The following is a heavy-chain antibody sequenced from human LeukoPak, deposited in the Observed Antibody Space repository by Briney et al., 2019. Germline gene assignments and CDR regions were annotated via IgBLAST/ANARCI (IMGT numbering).Heavy chain of an antibody. CDR2: ISSDGGDT. V-gene: IGHV3-23*01. CDR3: AKGTEHSLIRTSGYGY. Sequence: PGGSLRLSCAASGFTFSSSSLSWVRQAPGKGLQWVSSISSDGGDTYYGDPVKGRFTISRDKSKSELYLQMNSLGAEDTALSFCAKGTEHSLIRTSGYGYWGQGTLVTVSS. CDR1: GFTFSSSS. J-gene: IGHJ4*02. D-gene: IGHD5-12*01.